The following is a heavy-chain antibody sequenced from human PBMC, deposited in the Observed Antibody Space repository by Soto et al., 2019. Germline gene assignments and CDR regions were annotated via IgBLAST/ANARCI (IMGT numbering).Heavy chain of an antibody. D-gene: IGHD3-3*01. Sequence: EVQLVESGGGLVQPGGSLKLSCAASGFTFSGSAMHWVRQASGKGLEWVGRIRSKANNYATAYGASVKGRFTISRDDSKNTAYLQMNSLKIEYTAVYDCSRQASDFWSGKPQYYMDVWGKGTTVTVSS. CDR2: IRSKANNYAT. CDR1: GFTFSGSA. CDR3: SRQASDFWSGKPQYYMDV. J-gene: IGHJ6*03. V-gene: IGHV3-73*01.